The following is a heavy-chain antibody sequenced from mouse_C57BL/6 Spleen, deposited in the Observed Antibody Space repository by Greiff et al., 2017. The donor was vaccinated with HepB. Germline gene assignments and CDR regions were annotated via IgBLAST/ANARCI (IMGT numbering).Heavy chain of an antibody. V-gene: IGHV1-50*01. Sequence: QVQLKQPGAELVKPGASVKLSCKASGYTFTSYWMQWVKQRPGQGLEWIGEIDPSDSYTNYNQKFKGKATLTVDTSSSTAYMQLSSLTSEDSAVYYCARRDSNHWYFDVWGTGTTVTVSS. CDR3: ARRDSNHWYFDV. J-gene: IGHJ1*03. CDR1: GYTFTSYW. D-gene: IGHD2-5*01. CDR2: IDPSDSYT.